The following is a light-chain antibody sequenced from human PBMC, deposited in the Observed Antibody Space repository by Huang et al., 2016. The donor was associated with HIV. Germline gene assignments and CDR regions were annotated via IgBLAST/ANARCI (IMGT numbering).Light chain of an antibody. V-gene: IGKV3-11*01. CDR2: DAS. CDR3: QQRTSWPPIFS. CDR1: QSVSIY. Sequence: EIVLTQSPVTLSLSPGESATLSCRASQSVSIYLAWYQHKPGQVPRLLIYDASNRAAGSPARFSGSGSGTDFTLTISGLEPEDFAVYYSQQRTSWPPIFSFGPGT. J-gene: IGKJ3*01.